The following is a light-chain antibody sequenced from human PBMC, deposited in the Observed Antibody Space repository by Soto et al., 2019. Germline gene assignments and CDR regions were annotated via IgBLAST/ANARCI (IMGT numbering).Light chain of an antibody. CDR3: QSYDRSLSGRI. CDR1: SSNIGAGYD. Sequence: QSVLTQPPSVTGALGQRVTISCTGSSSNIGAGYDVHWYQQIPGTAPKLLIYGNNNRPSGVPDRFSGSKSGTSASLAITGLLAEDEADYYCQSYDRSLSGRIFGTGTKLTVL. V-gene: IGLV1-40*01. CDR2: GNN. J-gene: IGLJ1*01.